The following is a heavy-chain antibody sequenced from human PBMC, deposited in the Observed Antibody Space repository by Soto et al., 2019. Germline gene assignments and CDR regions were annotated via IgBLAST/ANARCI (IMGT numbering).Heavy chain of an antibody. V-gene: IGHV1-18*04. D-gene: IGHD2-15*01. J-gene: IGHJ3*02. CDR2: ISAYNGNT. CDR3: ARGLSGSRVGDAFDI. Sequence: QVQLVQSGAEVKKPGASVKVSCKASGYTFTIYGSSWVRQAPGQGLEGMGWISAYNGNTNYAQKLQGRVTMTTDTPTSTAYMELRSLRSGDTAVYYCARGLSGSRVGDAFDIWGQGTMVTVSS. CDR1: GYTFTIYG.